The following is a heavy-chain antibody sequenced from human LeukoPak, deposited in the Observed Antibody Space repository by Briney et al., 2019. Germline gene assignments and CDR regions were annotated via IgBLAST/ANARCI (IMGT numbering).Heavy chain of an antibody. CDR3: AKRDY. Sequence: ETLSLTCTVSGGSISSYYWSWVRQTPGKGLEWVSAISGSGGNTYYADSVKGRFTISRDNSKNTLYLQMNSPRAEDTAVYYCAKRDYWGQGTLVTVSS. V-gene: IGHV3-23*01. J-gene: IGHJ4*02. CDR1: GGSISSYY. CDR2: ISGSGGNT.